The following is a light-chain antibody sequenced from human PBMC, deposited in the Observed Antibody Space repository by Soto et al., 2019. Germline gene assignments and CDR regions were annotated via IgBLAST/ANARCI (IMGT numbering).Light chain of an antibody. CDR1: QTFSSH. Sequence: EIVLTQSPATLSLSPGERATLSCRASQTFSSHLAWYQQKPGQAPRLLIYDASKRATGIPARFSGRGSGTGFTLTISSLEPEDFAVYYCQQRSSWPPVITFGQGTRLEIK. V-gene: IGKV3-11*01. CDR3: QQRSSWPPVIT. CDR2: DAS. J-gene: IGKJ5*01.